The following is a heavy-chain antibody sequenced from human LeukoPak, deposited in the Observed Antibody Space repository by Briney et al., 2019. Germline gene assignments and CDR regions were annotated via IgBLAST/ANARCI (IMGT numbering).Heavy chain of an antibody. Sequence: PSETLSLTCTVSSASISSYSWSWIRQPAGKGLEWIGRIYTSGSTNYNPSLKSRVTMSIDTSTNQFPLRLTSVAAADTAVYYCARYYGSRILGYYMDVWGKGTTVTVSS. D-gene: IGHD3-10*01. CDR3: ARYYGSRILGYYMDV. CDR1: SASISSYS. V-gene: IGHV4-4*07. CDR2: IYTSGST. J-gene: IGHJ6*03.